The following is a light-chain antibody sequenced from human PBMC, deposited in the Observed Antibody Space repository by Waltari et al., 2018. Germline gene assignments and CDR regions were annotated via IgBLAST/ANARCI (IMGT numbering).Light chain of an antibody. Sequence: DIVMTQSPDSLAVSLGERATINCKSSQSVLFSSNNKNYFAWYQQKPGQPPKLLIYWASTRESGVPERFSGSGSETDFTLTISSLQAEDVAVYYCQQYYTIPLTFGGGTKVEIK. CDR1: QSVLFSSNNKNY. CDR2: WAS. J-gene: IGKJ4*01. CDR3: QQYYTIPLT. V-gene: IGKV4-1*01.